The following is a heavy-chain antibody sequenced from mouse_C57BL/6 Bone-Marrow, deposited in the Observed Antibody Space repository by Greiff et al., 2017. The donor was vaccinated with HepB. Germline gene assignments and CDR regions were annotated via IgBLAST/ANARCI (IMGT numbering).Heavy chain of an antibody. V-gene: IGHV1-63*01. CDR3: ARNDYGYDGPLFDY. CDR2: IYPGGGYT. J-gene: IGHJ2*01. D-gene: IGHD2-2*01. CDR1: GYTFTNYW. Sequence: QVHVKQSGAELVRPGTSVKMSCKASGYTFTNYWIGWAKQRPGHGLEWIGDIYPGGGYTNYNEKFKGKATLTADKSSSTAYMQFSSLTSEDSAIYYCARNDYGYDGPLFDYWGQGTTLTVSS.